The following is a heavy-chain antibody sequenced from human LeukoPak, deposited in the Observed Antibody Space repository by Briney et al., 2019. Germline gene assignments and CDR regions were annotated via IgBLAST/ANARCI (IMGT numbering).Heavy chain of an antibody. D-gene: IGHD3-10*01. Sequence: GGSLRLSCAASGFTFSSYGMHWVRQAPGKGLEWVAVISYDGSNKYYADSVKGRFTISRDNSKNTLYLQMNSLRAEDTAVYYCAKDRGLKAGMDVWGQGTTVTVSS. CDR3: AKDRGLKAGMDV. CDR1: GFTFSSYG. J-gene: IGHJ6*02. CDR2: ISYDGSNK. V-gene: IGHV3-30*18.